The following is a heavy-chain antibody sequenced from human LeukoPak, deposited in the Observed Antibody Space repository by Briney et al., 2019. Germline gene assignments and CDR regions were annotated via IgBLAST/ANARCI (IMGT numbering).Heavy chain of an antibody. CDR2: IKQDGGEK. CDR3: ARVMREWLFATDY. CDR1: GFTFNSYW. V-gene: IGHV3-7*03. D-gene: IGHD3-3*01. J-gene: IGHJ4*02. Sequence: PGGSLRLSCVVSGFTFNSYWMSWVRQAPGKGLEWVANIKQDGGEKYYVDSVKGRFTISRDNAKNSLYLQMNSLRAEDTAVYYCARVMREWLFATDYWGQGTLVTVSS.